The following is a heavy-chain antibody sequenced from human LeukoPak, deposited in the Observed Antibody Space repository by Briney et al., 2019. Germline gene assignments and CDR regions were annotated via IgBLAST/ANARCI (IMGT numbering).Heavy chain of an antibody. J-gene: IGHJ4*02. V-gene: IGHV3-7*01. Sequence: PGGSLRLSCTASGFTFSDYWMTWVRQAPGKGPEWVANIKQDGSQRYYVDSVRGRFTISRDNDKNSLFLQMNGLRAEDTAVYYCARRGGSSSRRSPIDYWGQGTLVTVSS. CDR2: IKQDGSQR. CDR3: ARRGGSSSRRSPIDY. CDR1: GFTFSDYW. D-gene: IGHD6-6*01.